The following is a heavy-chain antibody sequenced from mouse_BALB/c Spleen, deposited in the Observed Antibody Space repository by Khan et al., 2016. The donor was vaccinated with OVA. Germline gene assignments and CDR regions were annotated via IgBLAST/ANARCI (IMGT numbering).Heavy chain of an antibody. V-gene: IGHV1-42*01. CDR1: GYSFPSYY. Sequence: VQLKQSGPELMKPGASVKISCKASGYSFPSYYIHWVKQSPEKSLEWIGSVDPFSGGTTYNQQFKGKATLTVDKSSSTAYIHFSNLTSEDSAVYYCTRHGYVAWFTYWGQGTLVTVSA. D-gene: IGHD2-2*01. J-gene: IGHJ3*01. CDR2: VDPFSGGT. CDR3: TRHGYVAWFTY.